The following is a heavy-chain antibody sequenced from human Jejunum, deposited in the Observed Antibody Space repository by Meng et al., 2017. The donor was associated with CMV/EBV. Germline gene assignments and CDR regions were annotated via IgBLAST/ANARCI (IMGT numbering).Heavy chain of an antibody. J-gene: IGHJ4*02. Sequence: QVQLGESGGGVVQPGESLRLSCEASGISFSSSGMHWVRQAPGKGLEWVAFIRHDGSNKYYPESVRGRFTISRDNSKNTVVLEMNSLTSEDTAVYFCAKDKGVRTFDYWGQGILVTVSS. CDR2: IRHDGSNK. V-gene: IGHV3-30*02. D-gene: IGHD1-1*01. CDR3: AKDKGVRTFDY. CDR1: GISFSSSG.